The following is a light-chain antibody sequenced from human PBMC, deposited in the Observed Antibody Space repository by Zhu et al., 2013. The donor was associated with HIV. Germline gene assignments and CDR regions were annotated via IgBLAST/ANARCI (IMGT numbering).Light chain of an antibody. Sequence: EIVLTQSPGTLSLSPGETATLSCRASQSIGLDLAWYQQKPGQSPRLLIYGASTRATGIPDRFSGSGTGTEFTLTISNMQPEDYAVYYCQQYNKWPLTFGGGTKAEIK. CDR1: QSIGLD. V-gene: IGKV3-15*01. CDR2: GAS. CDR3: QQYNKWPLT. J-gene: IGKJ4*01.